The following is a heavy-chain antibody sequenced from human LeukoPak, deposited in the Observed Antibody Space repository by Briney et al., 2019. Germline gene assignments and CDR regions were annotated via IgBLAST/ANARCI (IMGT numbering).Heavy chain of an antibody. CDR1: TFTFSSYT. V-gene: IGHV3-30*18. J-gene: IGHJ4*02. D-gene: IGHD6-13*01. CDR2: ISYDGRNK. CDR3: AKDVYSSSWYGGY. Sequence: PGRSLRLSCAASTFTFSSYTMHWVRQAPGKGLQWVALISYDGRNKYYADSVKGRFTISRDNSKNTLYLQMNSLRAEDTAVYYCAKDVYSSSWYGGYWGQGTLVTVSS.